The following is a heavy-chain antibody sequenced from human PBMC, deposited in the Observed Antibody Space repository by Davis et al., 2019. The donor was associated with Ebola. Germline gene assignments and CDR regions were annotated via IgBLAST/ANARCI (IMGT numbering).Heavy chain of an antibody. J-gene: IGHJ3*02. D-gene: IGHD1-26*01. CDR2: IIPIFGTA. Sequence: SVKVSCKASGGTFSSYAISWVRQAPGQGLEWMGGIIPIFGTANYAQKLQGRVTMTTDTSTSTAYMELRSLRSDDTAVYYCARILSGSYLDAFDIWGQGTMVTVSS. V-gene: IGHV1-69*05. CDR1: GGTFSSYA. CDR3: ARILSGSYLDAFDI.